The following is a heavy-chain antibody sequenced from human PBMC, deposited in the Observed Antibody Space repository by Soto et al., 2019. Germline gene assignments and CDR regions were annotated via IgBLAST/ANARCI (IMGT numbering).Heavy chain of an antibody. D-gene: IGHD3-9*01. CDR3: ARGRTLMWGNYDILTGYYKGLTRRYYMDV. V-gene: IGHV1-8*01. CDR2: MNPNSGNT. J-gene: IGHJ6*03. Sequence: ASVKVSCKASGYTFTSYDINWVRQATGQGLEWMGWMNPNSGNTGYAQKFQGRVTMTRNTSISTAYMELSSLRSEDTAVYYCARGRTLMWGNYDILTGYYKGLTRRYYMDVWGKGTTVTVSS. CDR1: GYTFTSYD.